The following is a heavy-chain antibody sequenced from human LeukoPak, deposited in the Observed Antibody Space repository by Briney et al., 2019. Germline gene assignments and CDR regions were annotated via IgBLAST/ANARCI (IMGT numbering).Heavy chain of an antibody. D-gene: IGHD6-19*01. Sequence: SETLSLTCTVSGGSISSYYWSWIRQPPGKGLEWIGEINHSGSTNYNPSLKSRVTISVDTSKNQFSLKLSSVTAADTAVYYCASSGWSRYFDYWGQGTLVTVSS. J-gene: IGHJ4*02. CDR1: GGSISSYY. CDR3: ASSGWSRYFDY. V-gene: IGHV4-34*01. CDR2: INHSGST.